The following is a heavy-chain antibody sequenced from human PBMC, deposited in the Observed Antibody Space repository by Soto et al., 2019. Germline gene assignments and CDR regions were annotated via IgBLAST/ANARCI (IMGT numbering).Heavy chain of an antibody. CDR1: GYTFTSYD. J-gene: IGHJ4*02. CDR2: MNPNSGNT. V-gene: IGHV1-8*01. D-gene: IGHD2-21*02. CDR3: ASGAGYCGGDCSGY. Sequence: ASVKVSCKASGYTFTSYDINWVQQATGQGLEWMGWMNPNSGNTGYAQKFQGRVTMTRNTSISTAYMELSSLRSEDTAVYYCASGAGYCGGDCSGYWGQGTLVTVSS.